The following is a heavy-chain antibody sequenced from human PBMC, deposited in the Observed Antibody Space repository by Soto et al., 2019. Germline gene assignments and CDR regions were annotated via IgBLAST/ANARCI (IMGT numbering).Heavy chain of an antibody. Sequence: QVPLVQSGAEVKKPGSSVKVSCKASGGTFSSYAISWVRQAPGQGLEWMGGIIPIFGTANYAQKFQGRVTITADESTSTAYMELSSLRSEDTAVYYCARPKYYYDSSGYYPFDYWGQGTLVTVSS. CDR3: ARPKYYYDSSGYYPFDY. J-gene: IGHJ4*02. V-gene: IGHV1-69*01. D-gene: IGHD3-22*01. CDR1: GGTFSSYA. CDR2: IIPIFGTA.